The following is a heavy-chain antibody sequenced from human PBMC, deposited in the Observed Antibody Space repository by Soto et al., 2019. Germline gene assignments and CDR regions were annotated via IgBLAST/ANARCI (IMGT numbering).Heavy chain of an antibody. Sequence: SGPTLVKPTQTLTLTCTFSGFSLSTSGVGVGWIRQPPGKALEWLAPIYWNDDKRDSPSLKSRLTITKDTSKNQVVLTMTNMDPVDTATYYCAHRPYYYDSSGYYYPSYFDYWGQGTLVTVSS. J-gene: IGHJ4*02. D-gene: IGHD3-22*01. CDR2: IYWNDDK. CDR3: AHRPYYYDSSGYYYPSYFDY. CDR1: GFSLSTSGVG. V-gene: IGHV2-5*01.